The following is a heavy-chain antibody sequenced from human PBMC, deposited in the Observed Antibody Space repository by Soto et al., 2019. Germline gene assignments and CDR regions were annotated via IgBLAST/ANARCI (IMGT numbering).Heavy chain of an antibody. CDR3: ATWVDYGDFEGFDF. Sequence: GESLKISCKGSGYSFTSYGISWVRQAPGQGLEWMGWVDPNGGGSNSAQKFQGSVTMTWDTSITTAYLDLTRLTTNDTATYFCATWVDYGDFEGFDFWGQGTLVTVSS. CDR1: GYSFTSYG. V-gene: IGHV1-2*04. J-gene: IGHJ4*02. D-gene: IGHD4-17*01. CDR2: VDPNGGGS.